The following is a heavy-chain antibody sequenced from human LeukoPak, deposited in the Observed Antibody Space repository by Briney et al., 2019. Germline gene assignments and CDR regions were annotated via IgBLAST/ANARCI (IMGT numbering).Heavy chain of an antibody. J-gene: IGHJ6*03. V-gene: IGHV4-59*01. CDR1: GGSISSYY. Sequence: SETLSLTCTVSGGSISSYYWSWIRQPPGKGLEWIGYIYYSGSTNYNPSLKSRVTISVDTSKNQFSLKLSSVTAADTAVYYCARESTDYDILTGYSYYYYMDVWGKGTTVTISS. CDR3: ARESTDYDILTGYSYYYYMDV. CDR2: IYYSGST. D-gene: IGHD3-9*01.